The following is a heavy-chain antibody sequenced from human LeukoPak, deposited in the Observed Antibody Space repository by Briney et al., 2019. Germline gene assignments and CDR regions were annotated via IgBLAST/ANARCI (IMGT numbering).Heavy chain of an antibody. J-gene: IGHJ4*02. D-gene: IGHD3-22*01. V-gene: IGHV3-23*01. CDR3: AKGSYYDSSGSFYFDY. CDR1: GFTFSSYG. CDR2: ISGSGDNT. Sequence: GGSLRLSCAASGFTFSSYGMHWVRQAPGKGLEWVSGISGSGDNTYYADSVKGRFTISRDNSKNTLYVQVNSLGTKDTAAYYCAKGSYYDSSGSFYFDYWGQGTLVTVSS.